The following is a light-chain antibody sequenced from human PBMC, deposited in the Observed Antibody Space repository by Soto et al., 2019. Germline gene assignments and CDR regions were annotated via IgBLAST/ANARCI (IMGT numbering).Light chain of an antibody. CDR2: GAS. CDR3: QLYSISGT. J-gene: IGKJ1*01. CDR1: QGVSNNY. Sequence: VLTLSPCALSQSPRERATLSCRASQGVSNNYLAWYQQKPGPAPRLLIYGASYRATGIPDRFSGSGSGTDFPLTSSLQPPEYTPVYCSQLYSISGTFGQGAKVDIK. V-gene: IGKV3-20*01.